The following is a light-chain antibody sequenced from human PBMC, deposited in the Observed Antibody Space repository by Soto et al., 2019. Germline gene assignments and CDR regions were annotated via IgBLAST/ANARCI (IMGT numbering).Light chain of an antibody. Sequence: EIVLTQSPVTLSLSPGERATLSCRASQSVSTYLGWYQQKPGQAPRLLIYDASNRATGIPARFSGSGSGTDFTLTISSLDPEDFAVYYCQHRKNWPLTFGGGTKVEIK. V-gene: IGKV3-11*01. CDR1: QSVSTY. J-gene: IGKJ4*01. CDR3: QHRKNWPLT. CDR2: DAS.